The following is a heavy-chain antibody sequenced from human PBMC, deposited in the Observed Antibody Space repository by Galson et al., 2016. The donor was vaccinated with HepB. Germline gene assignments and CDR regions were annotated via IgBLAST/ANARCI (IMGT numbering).Heavy chain of an antibody. Sequence: SLTCIVSGGSISSYYWSWIRQPPGRGLEWIGYIYHSGSSGSTNYNPSLQSRVTMSIDTSKDEFSLRLSSVTDADTAMYYCARDVWQAMGSSAWYSYGMDVWGPGTTVTGSS. D-gene: IGHD6-19*01. CDR1: GGSISSYY. CDR3: ARDVWQAMGSSAWYSYGMDV. V-gene: IGHV4-59*01. CDR2: IYHSGSSGST. J-gene: IGHJ6*02.